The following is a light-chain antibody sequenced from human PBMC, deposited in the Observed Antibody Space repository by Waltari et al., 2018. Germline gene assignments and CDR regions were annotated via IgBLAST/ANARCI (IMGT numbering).Light chain of an antibody. J-gene: IGKJ3*01. Sequence: EIVMTQSPATLSVSPGERATLSCRASQSIGSNLAWYQQKSGLAPSLLISDASTRATGIPDRFSGTGSGTEFTLTISTLQSADSAIYYCQQYNKWPGTFGPGTKVDVK. CDR3: QQYNKWPGT. CDR1: QSIGSN. V-gene: IGKV3-15*01. CDR2: DAS.